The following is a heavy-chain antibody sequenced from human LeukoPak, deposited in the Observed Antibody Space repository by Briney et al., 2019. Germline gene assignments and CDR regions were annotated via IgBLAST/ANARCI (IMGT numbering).Heavy chain of an antibody. CDR1: GGSISSGGYY. CDR3: ARDLSLDY. J-gene: IGHJ4*02. V-gene: IGHV4-31*03. D-gene: IGHD3-16*01. CDR2: IYYSGST. Sequence: SETLSLTCTVSGGSISSGGYYWSWIRQHPGKGLEWIGYIYYSGSTYYNPSLKSRVTISIGTSKNQFSLRLSSVTAADTAVYYCARDLSLDYWGQGTLVTVSS.